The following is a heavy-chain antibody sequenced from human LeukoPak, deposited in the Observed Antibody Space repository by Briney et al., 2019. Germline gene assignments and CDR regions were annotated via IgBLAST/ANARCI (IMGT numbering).Heavy chain of an antibody. D-gene: IGHD1-26*01. CDR3: AGAGSEIDY. V-gene: IGHV3-48*03. J-gene: IGHJ4*02. Sequence: GGSLRLSCAASRFTFSSYEMNWVRQAPGKGLEWVSYISSSGSTIYYADSVKGRFTISRDNAKNSLYLQMNSLRAEDTAVYYCAGAGSEIDYWGQGTLVTVSS. CDR2: ISSSGSTI. CDR1: RFTFSSYE.